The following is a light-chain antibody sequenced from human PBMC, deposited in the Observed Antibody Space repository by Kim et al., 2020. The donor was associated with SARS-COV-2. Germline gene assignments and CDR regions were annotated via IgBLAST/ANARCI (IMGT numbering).Light chain of an antibody. CDR3: NSRDSSGNHLV. CDR1: SLRSYY. J-gene: IGLJ3*02. V-gene: IGLV3-19*01. CDR2: GKN. Sequence: AFGQTDRITCQGDSLRSYYASWYQQKPGQAPVLVIYGKNNRPSGIPDRFSGSSSGNTASLTITGAQAEDEADYYCNSRDSSGNHLVFGGGTQLTVL.